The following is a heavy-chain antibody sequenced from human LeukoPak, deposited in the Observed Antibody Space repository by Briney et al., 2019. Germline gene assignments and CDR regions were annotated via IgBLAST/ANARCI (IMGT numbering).Heavy chain of an antibody. J-gene: IGHJ6*02. CDR1: GFTFSSYA. CDR2: ISYDGSNK. V-gene: IGHV3-30*04. Sequence: PGGSLRLSCAASGFTFSSYAMHWVRQAPGKGLEWVAVISYDGSNKYYADSVKGRFTISRDNSKSTLYLQMNSLRAEDTAIYYCAKNMGPEYYYGMGVWGQGTTVTVSS. D-gene: IGHD2/OR15-2a*01. CDR3: AKNMGPEYYYGMGV.